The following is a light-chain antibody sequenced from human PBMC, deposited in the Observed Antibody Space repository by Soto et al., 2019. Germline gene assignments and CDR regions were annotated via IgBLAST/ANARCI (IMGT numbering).Light chain of an antibody. CDR3: QQYKNWYT. CDR1: QSVGNS. Sequence: EIVMTQFPATLSVSPGERATLFCRASQSVGNSLAWYQQKPGQAPRLLFYRASSRATGIAARFSGSGSGTEFTLTISSLQSEYFAVYYCQQYKNWYTFGQGTKLEIK. V-gene: IGKV3-15*01. CDR2: RAS. J-gene: IGKJ2*01.